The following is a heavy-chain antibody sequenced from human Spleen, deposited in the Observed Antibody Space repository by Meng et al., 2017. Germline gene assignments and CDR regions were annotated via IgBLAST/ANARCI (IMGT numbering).Heavy chain of an antibody. CDR3: ARDFEGYCSGGSCHG. J-gene: IGHJ4*02. D-gene: IGHD2-15*01. V-gene: IGHV3-9*01. CDR1: GFTFEDYA. CDR2: ISWNSGSI. Sequence: SLKISCAGSGFTFEDYAMHWVRQAPGKGLEWVSGISWNSGSIGYADSVKGRFTISRDNSKNTLYLQMNSLRAEDTAVYYCARDFEGYCSGGSCHGWGQGTLVTVSS.